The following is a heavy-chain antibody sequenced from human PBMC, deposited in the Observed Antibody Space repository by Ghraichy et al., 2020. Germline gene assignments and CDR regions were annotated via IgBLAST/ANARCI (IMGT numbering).Heavy chain of an antibody. V-gene: IGHV4-39*01. CDR3: ARHGGRTIRKYYFDY. CDR2: IYYSGST. Sequence: SETLSLTCTVSGGSISSSSYYWGWIRQPPGKGLEWIGSIYYSGSTYYNPSLKSRVTISVDTSKNQFSLKLSSVTAADTAVYYCARHGGRTIRKYYFDYWGQGTLVTVSS. D-gene: IGHD2-15*01. J-gene: IGHJ4*02. CDR1: GGSISSSSYY.